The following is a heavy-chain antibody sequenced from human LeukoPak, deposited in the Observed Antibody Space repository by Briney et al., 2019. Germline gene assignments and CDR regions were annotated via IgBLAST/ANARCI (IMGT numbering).Heavy chain of an antibody. Sequence: GGSLRLSCAASGFTFSSYAMSWVRQAPGKGLEWVSAISGSGGSTYYADSVKGRFTISRDNAKNSLYLQMNSLRAEDTAVYYCARGSGSIDYWGQGTLVTVSS. V-gene: IGHV3-23*01. J-gene: IGHJ4*02. CDR2: ISGSGGST. D-gene: IGHD1-26*01. CDR3: ARGSGSIDY. CDR1: GFTFSSYA.